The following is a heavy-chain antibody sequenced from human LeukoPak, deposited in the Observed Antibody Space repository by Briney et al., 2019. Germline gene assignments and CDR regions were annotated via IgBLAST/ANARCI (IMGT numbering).Heavy chain of an antibody. J-gene: IGHJ4*02. CDR1: GGSFSGYY. V-gene: IGHV4-34*01. Sequence: PSETLSLTCAVYGGSFSGYYWSWIRQPPGKGLEWIGEIDHSGSTNYNPSLKSRVTISVDTSKNQFSLKLSSVTAADTAVYYCARGAQLWDHWGQGTLVTVSS. D-gene: IGHD5-18*01. CDR2: IDHSGST. CDR3: ARGAQLWDH.